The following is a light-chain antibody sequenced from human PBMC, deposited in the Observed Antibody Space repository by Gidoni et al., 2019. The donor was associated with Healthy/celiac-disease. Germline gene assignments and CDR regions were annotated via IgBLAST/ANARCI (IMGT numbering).Light chain of an antibody. CDR1: QSISSW. CDR3: QQYNSYT. Sequence: DIQMTQSPSTLSASVGDRVTITCRASQSISSWLAWYQQKQGKAPKLLIYKASSLESGVPSRFSGSGSGTEFTLTISSLQPDDFATYYCQQYNSYTFGGGTKGEIK. J-gene: IGKJ4*01. V-gene: IGKV1-5*03. CDR2: KAS.